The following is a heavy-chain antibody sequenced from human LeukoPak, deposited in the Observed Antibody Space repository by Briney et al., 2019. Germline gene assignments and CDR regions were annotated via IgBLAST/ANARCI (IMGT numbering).Heavy chain of an antibody. CDR2: INWNGGST. CDR1: GFTFDDYG. D-gene: IGHD3-22*01. CDR3: ARAVLRYYDSSGIDAFDI. J-gene: IGHJ3*02. Sequence: SGGSLRLSCAASGFTFDDYGMSWVRQAPGKGLEWVSGINWNGGSTGYADSVKGRFTISRDNAKNSLYLQMNSLRAEDTALYYCARAVLRYYDSSGIDAFDIWGQGTMVTASS. V-gene: IGHV3-20*04.